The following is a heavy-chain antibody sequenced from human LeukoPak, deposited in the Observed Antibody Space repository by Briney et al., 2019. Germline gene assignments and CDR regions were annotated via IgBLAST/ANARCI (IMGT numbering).Heavy chain of an antibody. CDR3: ARDYIRYSYGWDYFDY. Sequence: PSETLSLTCIVSGGSISRGSYYWNWIRQPAGKGLEWMGRIYNSGSTNYNPSLKSRVTISTDMSKNQLSLQLSSVTAADTAVYYCARDYIRYSYGWDYFDYWGQGTLVTVSS. CDR1: GGSISRGSYY. J-gene: IGHJ4*02. CDR2: IYNSGST. D-gene: IGHD5-18*01. V-gene: IGHV4-61*02.